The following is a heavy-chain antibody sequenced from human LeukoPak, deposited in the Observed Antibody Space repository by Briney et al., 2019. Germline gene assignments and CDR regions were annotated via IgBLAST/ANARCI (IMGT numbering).Heavy chain of an antibody. V-gene: IGHV4-30-2*01. D-gene: IGHD4-17*01. CDR2: IYHSGST. CDR3: ARDNGDYPYYFDF. Sequence: SQTLSLTCAVSGGSISSGIYSWNWIRQPPGKGLEWIGYIYHSGSTYYNPSLKSRVTILVDWSKNQFSLKLSSVTAADTAVYYCARDNGDYPYYFDFWGQGTLVTVSS. J-gene: IGHJ4*02. CDR1: GGSISSGIYS.